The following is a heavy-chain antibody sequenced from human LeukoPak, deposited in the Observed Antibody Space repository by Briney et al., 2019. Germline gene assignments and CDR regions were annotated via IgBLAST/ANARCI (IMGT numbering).Heavy chain of an antibody. J-gene: IGHJ3*01. Sequence: SETLCLTWAVDGGSFSGYYWSWIRQPLGNGLDLIGAINHSGSTNYNPSLKSRVTISVDTSKNQFSLKLSSVTAADTAVYYCARVGSSGYYDETRGAFDVWGQGTMVTVSS. CDR1: GGSFSGYY. CDR2: INHSGST. CDR3: ARVGSSGYYDETRGAFDV. V-gene: IGHV4-34*01. D-gene: IGHD3-22*01.